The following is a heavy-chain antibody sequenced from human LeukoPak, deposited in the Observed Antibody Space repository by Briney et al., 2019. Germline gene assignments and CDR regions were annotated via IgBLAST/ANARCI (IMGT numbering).Heavy chain of an antibody. CDR1: GYTFTGYY. D-gene: IGHD4-23*01. CDR3: ARGGRTTVVIAGYFDY. Sequence: ASVKVSCKASGYTFTGYYMHWVRQATGQGLEWMGWINPNSGGTNYAQKFQGRVTMTRDTSISTAYMELSRLRSDDTAVYYCARGGRTTVVIAGYFDYWGQGTLVTVSS. CDR2: INPNSGGT. V-gene: IGHV1-2*02. J-gene: IGHJ4*02.